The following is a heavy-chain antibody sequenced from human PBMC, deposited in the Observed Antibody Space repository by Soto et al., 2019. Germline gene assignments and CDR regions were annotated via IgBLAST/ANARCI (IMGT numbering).Heavy chain of an antibody. V-gene: IGHV4-4*02. D-gene: IGHD6-19*01. J-gene: IGHJ3*02. CDR2: IYHSGST. CDR3: ARAFIAVAGTDAFDI. CDR1: SGSISSSNW. Sequence: QVQLQESGPGLVKPSGTLSLTCAVSSGSISSSNWWSWVRQPPGKGLEWIGEIYHSGSTNYNPSLKSRVTISVDKSKNQFSLKLSSVTAADTAVYYCARAFIAVAGTDAFDIWGQGTMVTVSS.